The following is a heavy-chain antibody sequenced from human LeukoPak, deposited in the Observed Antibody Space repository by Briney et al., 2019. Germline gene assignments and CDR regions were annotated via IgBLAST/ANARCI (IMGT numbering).Heavy chain of an antibody. CDR1: GDSVSSSQGA. J-gene: IGHJ4*02. D-gene: IGHD6-19*01. Sequence: SQTLSLTCVSSGDSVSSSQGAWNCPRQSRSRGLECLGRTYHRYMWHPGYAVYVIGRITIRPDTSNNQFSLQLSSVTPEDTAVYYCARDVATTGWYTFDYWGQGTLATVSA. CDR2: TYHRYMWHP. V-gene: IGHV6-1*01. CDR3: ARDVATTGWYTFDY.